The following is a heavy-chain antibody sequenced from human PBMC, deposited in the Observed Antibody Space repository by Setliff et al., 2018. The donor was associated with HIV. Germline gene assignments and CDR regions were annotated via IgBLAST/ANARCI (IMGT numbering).Heavy chain of an antibody. CDR1: GGSISSSSYY. D-gene: IGHD4-17*01. CDR3: MYGGRTATTH. Sequence: KPSETLSLTCTVSGGSISSSSYYLNWFRLAPGKGLEWISHITNTGSSTNYADSVKGRFTISRDNAKYSLYLQMNTLRVEDTAVYYCMYGGRTATTHWGQGTLVTVSS. CDR2: ITNTGSST. V-gene: IGHV3-11*04. J-gene: IGHJ4*02.